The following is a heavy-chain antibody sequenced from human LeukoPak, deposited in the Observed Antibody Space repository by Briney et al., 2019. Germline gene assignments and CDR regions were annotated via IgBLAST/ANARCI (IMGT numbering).Heavy chain of an antibody. V-gene: IGHV4-34*01. CDR1: GGSFSGYY. J-gene: IGHJ6*03. CDR2: INHSGST. CDR3: ASRKYYYYYMDV. Sequence: PSETLSLTCAVYGGSFSGYYWSWIRQPPGKGLEWIGEINHSGSTNYNPSLKSRVTISVDTSKDQFSLKLSSVTAADTAVYYCASRKYYYYYMDVRGKGTTVTVSS.